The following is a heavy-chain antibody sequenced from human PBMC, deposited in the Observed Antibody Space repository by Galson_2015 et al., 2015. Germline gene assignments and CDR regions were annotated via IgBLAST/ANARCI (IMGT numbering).Heavy chain of an antibody. CDR1: GYTFTSYG. Sequence: SVKVSCKASGYTFTSYGISWVRQAPGQGLEWMGWISAYNGNTNYAQKLQGRVTMTTDTSTSTAYMELRSLRSDDTAVYYCARDRLTTVDYITRWYFDLWGRGTLVTVSS. V-gene: IGHV1-18*01. J-gene: IGHJ2*01. CDR3: ARDRLTTVDYITRWYFDL. CDR2: ISAYNGNT. D-gene: IGHD4-23*01.